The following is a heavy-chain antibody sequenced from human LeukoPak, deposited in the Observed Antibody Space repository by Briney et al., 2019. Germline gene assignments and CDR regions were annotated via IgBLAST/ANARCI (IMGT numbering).Heavy chain of an antibody. Sequence: SETLSLTCTVSGGSISGYYWSWIRQAPGKGLEWIGYIHSSGTTNYSPSLKSRVTISIDRSRTQIYLNLTSVTAADTAAYFCARDRPIYSYGPFGGGGWFDPWGQGTLVTVSS. CDR1: GGSISGYY. CDR2: IHSSGTT. J-gene: IGHJ5*02. D-gene: IGHD5-18*01. V-gene: IGHV4-59*01. CDR3: ARDRPIYSYGPFGGGGWFDP.